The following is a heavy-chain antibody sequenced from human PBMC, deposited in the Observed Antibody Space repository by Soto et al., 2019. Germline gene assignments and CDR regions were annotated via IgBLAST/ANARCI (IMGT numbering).Heavy chain of an antibody. CDR1: GFTFSSYA. J-gene: IGHJ5*02. Sequence: PGGSLRLSCAASGFTFSSYAMSWVRQAPGKGLEWVSAISGSGGSTYYADSVKGRFTISRDNSKNTLYLQMNSLTAEETAVYYCAKVLTVTPYNWYDPWGEGTLVTVSS. D-gene: IGHD4-17*01. CDR3: AKVLTVTPYNWYDP. CDR2: ISGSGGST. V-gene: IGHV3-23*01.